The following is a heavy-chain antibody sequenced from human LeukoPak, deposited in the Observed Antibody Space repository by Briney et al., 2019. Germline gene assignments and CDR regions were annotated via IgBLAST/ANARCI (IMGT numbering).Heavy chain of an antibody. D-gene: IGHD1-26*01. Sequence: GGSLRLSCAASGFTFSDYYMSWIRQAPGKGLEWVSAISGSGGSTYYADSVKGRFTISRDNSKNTLYLQMNSLRAEDTAVYYCAKWQWELPYFDYWGQGTLVTVSS. CDR1: GFTFSDYY. CDR3: AKWQWELPYFDY. CDR2: ISGSGGST. J-gene: IGHJ4*02. V-gene: IGHV3-23*01.